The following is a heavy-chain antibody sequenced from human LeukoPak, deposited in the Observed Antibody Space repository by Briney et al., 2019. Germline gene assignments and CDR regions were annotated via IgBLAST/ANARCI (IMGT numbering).Heavy chain of an antibody. Sequence: SETLSLTCTVSGGSISSGSYYWSWIRQPAGKGLEWIGRIYTSGSTNYNPSLKSRVTISVDTSKNQFSLKLSSVTAADTAVYYCARPGITGSSETLDYWGQGTLVTVSS. CDR3: ARPGITGSSETLDY. J-gene: IGHJ4*02. V-gene: IGHV4-61*02. D-gene: IGHD1-20*01. CDR1: GGSISSGSYY. CDR2: IYTSGST.